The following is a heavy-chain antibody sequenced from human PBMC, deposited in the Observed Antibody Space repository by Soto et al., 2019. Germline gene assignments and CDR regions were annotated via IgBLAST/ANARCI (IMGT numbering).Heavy chain of an antibody. V-gene: IGHV1-69*12. J-gene: IGHJ5*02. CDR2: IIPIFGTA. Sequence: QVQLVQSGAEVKKPGSSVKVSCKASGGTFSSYAITWVRQAPGQGLEWMGGIIPIFGTANYAQRLQGRVTITADESTSTAYMELSRLSSEDTAVYYCARDRGPSSGYYPYWFDPWGQGTLVTVSS. CDR1: GGTFSSYA. D-gene: IGHD3-22*01. CDR3: ARDRGPSSGYYPYWFDP.